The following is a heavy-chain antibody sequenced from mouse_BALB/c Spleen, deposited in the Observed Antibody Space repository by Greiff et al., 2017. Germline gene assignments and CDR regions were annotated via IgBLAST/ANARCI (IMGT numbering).Heavy chain of an antibody. J-gene: IGHJ3*01. CDR1: GFTFSSFG. CDR3: ARVGLFAY. Sequence: VQLKESGGGLVQPGGSRKLSCAASGFTFSSFGMHWVRQAPEKGLEWVAYISSGSSTIYYADTVKGRFTISRDNPKNTLFLQMTSLRSEDTAMYYCARVGLFAYWGQGTLVTVSA. V-gene: IGHV5-17*02. D-gene: IGHD6-1*01. CDR2: ISSGSSTI.